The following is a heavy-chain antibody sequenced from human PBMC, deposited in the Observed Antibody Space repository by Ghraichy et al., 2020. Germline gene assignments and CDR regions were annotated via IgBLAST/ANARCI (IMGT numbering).Heavy chain of an antibody. Sequence: GGSLRLSCSASGFTFSNYGMHWVRKAPGKGLEWVAFIRYDGTNKYYADSVKGRFTISRDNSKNTLYLQMNSLRAEDTAVYYCLVRYYFDYWGQGTLVTVSS. J-gene: IGHJ4*02. V-gene: IGHV3-30*02. CDR1: GFTFSNYG. CDR2: IRYDGTNK. CDR3: LVRYYFDY. D-gene: IGHD3-10*01.